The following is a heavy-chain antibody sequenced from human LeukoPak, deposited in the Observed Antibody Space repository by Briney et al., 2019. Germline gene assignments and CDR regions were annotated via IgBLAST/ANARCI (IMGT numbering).Heavy chain of an antibody. CDR3: VRGGYFYDSSGLDTFHV. V-gene: IGHV3-53*01. CDR2: IYGGGGT. Sequence: QPGGSLRLSCAASGFTVINYYMSWVRQAPGKGLEWVAVIYGGGGTYYTDSVKGRFTISRDNSKNTLYLQMNSLRAEGTAVYYCVRGGYFYDSSGLDTFHVWDQGTMVTVSS. J-gene: IGHJ3*01. CDR1: GFTVINYY. D-gene: IGHD3-22*01.